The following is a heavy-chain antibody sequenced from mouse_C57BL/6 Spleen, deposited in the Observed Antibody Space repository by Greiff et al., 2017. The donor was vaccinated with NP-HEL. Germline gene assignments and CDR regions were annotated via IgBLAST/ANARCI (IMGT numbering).Heavy chain of an antibody. CDR1: GFTFSNYW. Sequence: EVKVEESGGGLVQPGGSMKLSCVASGFTFSNYWMNWVRQSPETGLEWVAQIRLKSDNYATHYAESVKGRFTISRDDSKSSVYLQMNNLRAEDTGIYYCTGESNYFYWYFDVWGTGTTVTVSS. V-gene: IGHV6-3*01. J-gene: IGHJ1*03. CDR3: TGESNYFYWYFDV. D-gene: IGHD2-5*01. CDR2: IRLKSDNYAT.